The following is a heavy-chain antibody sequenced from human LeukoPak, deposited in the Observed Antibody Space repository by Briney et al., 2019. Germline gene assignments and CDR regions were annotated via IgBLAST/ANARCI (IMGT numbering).Heavy chain of an antibody. D-gene: IGHD5-18*01. V-gene: IGHV4-39*01. CDR3: ARRKRGYSYGYYYYYGMDV. Sequence: SETLSLTCTVSGGSISSSSYYWGWIRQPPGKGLEWIGSIYYSGSTYYNPSLKSRVTISVDTSKNQFSLKLSSVTAADTAVDYCARRKRGYSYGYYYYYGMDVWGQGTTVTVSS. CDR2: IYYSGST. CDR1: GGSISSSSYY. J-gene: IGHJ6*02.